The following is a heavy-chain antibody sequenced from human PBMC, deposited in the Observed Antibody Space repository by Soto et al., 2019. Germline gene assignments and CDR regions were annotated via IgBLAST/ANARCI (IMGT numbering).Heavy chain of an antibody. J-gene: IGHJ6*02. V-gene: IGHV4-34*01. CDR3: ARGDYDFWSGYPAYYYYYYGMDV. Sequence: QVQLQQWGAGLLKPSETLSLTCAVYGGSFSGYYWSWIRQPPGKGLEWIGEINHSGSTNYNPSLKRRVTISVDTSKNQFSLKLSSVTAADTAVYYCARGDYDFWSGYPAYYYYYYGMDVWGQGTTVTVSS. CDR2: INHSGST. D-gene: IGHD3-3*01. CDR1: GGSFSGYY.